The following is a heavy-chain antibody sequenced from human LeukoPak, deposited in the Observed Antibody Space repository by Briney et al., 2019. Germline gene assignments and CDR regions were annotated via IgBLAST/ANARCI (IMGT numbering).Heavy chain of an antibody. J-gene: IGHJ3*02. CDR3: ARVGGGFDAFDI. Sequence: ASVKVSCKASGYTFTYGISWVRQAPGQGLEWMGWISGYNGNTNYAQELQGRVTMTTDTSTSTAYMELRSLRSDDTAVYYCARVGGGFDAFDIWGQGTMVTVSS. V-gene: IGHV1-18*01. CDR1: GYTFTYG. CDR2: ISGYNGNT. D-gene: IGHD1-26*01.